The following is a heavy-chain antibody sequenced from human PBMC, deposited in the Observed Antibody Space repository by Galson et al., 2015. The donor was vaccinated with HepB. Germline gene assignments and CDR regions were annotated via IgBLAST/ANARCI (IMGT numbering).Heavy chain of an antibody. D-gene: IGHD1-7*01. CDR3: TRNWNYRGYNFDY. V-gene: IGHV3-73*01. J-gene: IGHJ4*02. CDR2: IRSKANSYAT. Sequence: KVSCKVSGYTLTELSMHWVRQASGKGLEWVGRIRSKANSYATAYAASVKGRFTISRDDSKNTAYLQMNSLKTEDTAVYYCTRNWNYRGYNFDYWGQGTLVTVSS. CDR1: GYTLTELS.